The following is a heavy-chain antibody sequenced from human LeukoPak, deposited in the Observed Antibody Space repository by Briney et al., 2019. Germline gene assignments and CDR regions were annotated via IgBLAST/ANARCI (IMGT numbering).Heavy chain of an antibody. CDR2: INPSGGSS. V-gene: IGHV1-46*01. CDR1: GYTFTNYR. D-gene: IGHD5/OR15-5a*01. J-gene: IGHJ4*02. Sequence: GASVKVSCKTSGYTFTNYRLHWVRQAPGQGLEWMAIINPSGGSSSYAQKFQGRVTMTRDTSTATVYMELSSLRSDDTAVYYCATSGDLVSTGLFDYWGQGTLVTVSS. CDR3: ATSGDLVSTGLFDY.